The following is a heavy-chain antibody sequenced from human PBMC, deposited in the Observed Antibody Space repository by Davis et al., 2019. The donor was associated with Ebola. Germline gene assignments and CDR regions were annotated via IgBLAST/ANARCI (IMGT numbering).Heavy chain of an antibody. Sequence: PGGSLRLSCAASGFTFSSYAMSWVRQAPGKGLEWVSAISGSGGSTYYADSVKGRFTISRDNSKNTLYLQMNSLRAEDTAVYYCVSPPRGYSGYGPFDYWGQGTLVTVSS. CDR2: ISGSGGST. J-gene: IGHJ4*02. V-gene: IGHV3-23*01. CDR1: GFTFSSYA. CDR3: VSPPRGYSGYGPFDY. D-gene: IGHD5-12*01.